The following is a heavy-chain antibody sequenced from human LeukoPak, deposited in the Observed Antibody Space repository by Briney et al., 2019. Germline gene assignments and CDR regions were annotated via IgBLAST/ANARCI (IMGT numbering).Heavy chain of an antibody. Sequence: SVKVSCKASGGTFSSYAISWVRQAPGQGLEWMGGIIPIFGTANYAQKFQGRVTITTDESTSTAYMELSSLRSEDTAVYYCARALWFGESPLNLPFIEWGQGTLVTVSS. CDR1: GGTFSSYA. D-gene: IGHD3-10*01. V-gene: IGHV1-69*05. CDR2: IIPIFGTA. J-gene: IGHJ4*02. CDR3: ARALWFGESPLNLPFIE.